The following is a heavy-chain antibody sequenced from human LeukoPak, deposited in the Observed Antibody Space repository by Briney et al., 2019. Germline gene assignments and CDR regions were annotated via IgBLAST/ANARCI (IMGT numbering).Heavy chain of an antibody. CDR1: GFTFSDHY. CDR3: ARAGSSGNYYAAFDN. V-gene: IGHV3-72*01. J-gene: IGHJ3*02. CDR2: TRNKAKSYTT. D-gene: IGHD1-26*01. Sequence: GGSLRLSCAASGFTFSDHYMDWVRQAPGKGLEWVGRTRNKAKSYTTEYAASVKGRFTISRDDSRNSLYLQMNSLEVEDTAVYFCARAGSSGNYYAAFDNWGQGTVVTVSS.